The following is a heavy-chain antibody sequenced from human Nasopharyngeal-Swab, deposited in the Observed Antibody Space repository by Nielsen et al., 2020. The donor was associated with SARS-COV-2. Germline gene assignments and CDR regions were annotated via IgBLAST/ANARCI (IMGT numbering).Heavy chain of an antibody. D-gene: IGHD2-15*01. CDR2: IWYDVSNK. CDR3: ARDAGGGAHFDY. V-gene: IGHV3-33*01. J-gene: IGHJ4*02. Sequence: VREAPGKGLEWVAVIWYDVSNKYYADSVKGRFTISRDNSKNTLYLQMNSLRAEDTAVYYCARDAGGGAHFDYWGQGTLVTVSS.